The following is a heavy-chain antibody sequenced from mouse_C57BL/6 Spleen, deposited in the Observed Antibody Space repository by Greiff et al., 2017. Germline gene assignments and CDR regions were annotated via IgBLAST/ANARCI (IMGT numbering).Heavy chain of an antibody. D-gene: IGHD2-5*01. Sequence: VKVVESGAELVRPGASVTLSCKASGYTFTDYELHWVTQTPVHGLEWIGAIDPETGGTAYNQKFKGTAILTADKSSSTAYMELRSLTSEDSAVYYCTKEVSYYSNYDYFDYWGQGTTLTVSS. J-gene: IGHJ2*01. CDR1: GYTFTDYE. CDR3: TKEVSYYSNYDYFDY. CDR2: IDPETGGT. V-gene: IGHV1-15*01.